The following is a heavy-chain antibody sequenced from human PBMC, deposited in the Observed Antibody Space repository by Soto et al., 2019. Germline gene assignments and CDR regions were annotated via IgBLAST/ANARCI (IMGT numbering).Heavy chain of an antibody. D-gene: IGHD3-10*01. J-gene: IGHJ6*02. CDR1: GGSMRGYS. Sequence: SETLSLTCTVSGGSMRGYSWSWIRQPPGKGLEWIGYIYYSGSTNYNPSLKSRVTISVDTSKNQFSLKLSSVTAADTAVYYCARDVLLWFGEQNYYYYGMDVWGQGTTVTVSS. V-gene: IGHV4-59*01. CDR2: IYYSGST. CDR3: ARDVLLWFGEQNYYYYGMDV.